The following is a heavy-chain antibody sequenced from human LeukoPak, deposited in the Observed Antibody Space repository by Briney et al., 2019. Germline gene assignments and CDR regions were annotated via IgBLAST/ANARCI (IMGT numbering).Heavy chain of an antibody. CDR3: ARHPILRWQGGFDP. J-gene: IGHJ5*02. D-gene: IGHD4-23*01. CDR2: IYHSGTT. Sequence: SETLSLTCAVSGYSISSNYYWGWIRQPPGKGLEWIGTIYHSGTTYYNPSLKSRVTISVDTSKNQFSLKLSSVTAADTAVYYCARHPILRWQGGFDPWGQGTLVTVSS. CDR1: GYSISSNYY. V-gene: IGHV4-38-2*01.